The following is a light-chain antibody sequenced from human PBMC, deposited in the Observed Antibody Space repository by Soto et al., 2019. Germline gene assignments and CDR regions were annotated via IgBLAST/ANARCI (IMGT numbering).Light chain of an antibody. V-gene: IGKV1-39*01. J-gene: IGKJ3*01. Sequence: DIQMTQSPSSLSASVGDRVTITCRASQSIISNLNWYQQKPGKAPKLLIYAASSLQSGVPSRFRGSGSGTDFTLTISSLQPEDFATYYCQQSYTFGPGTKVDIK. CDR1: QSIISN. CDR3: QQSYT. CDR2: AAS.